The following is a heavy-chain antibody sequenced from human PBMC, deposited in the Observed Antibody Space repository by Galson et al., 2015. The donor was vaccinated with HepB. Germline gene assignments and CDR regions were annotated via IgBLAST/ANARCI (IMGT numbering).Heavy chain of an antibody. CDR1: GYTFTGYY. CDR2: INPNSGGT. Sequence: SVKVSCKASGYTFTGYYIHWVRQAPGQGLEWMGWINPNSGGTNYAQQFQGRVTMTRDTSISTAYMELSRLRSDDTAVYYCARAKWYDSSSDYWGQGTLVTVSS. J-gene: IGHJ4*02. CDR3: ARAKWYDSSSDY. D-gene: IGHD3-22*01. V-gene: IGHV1-2*02.